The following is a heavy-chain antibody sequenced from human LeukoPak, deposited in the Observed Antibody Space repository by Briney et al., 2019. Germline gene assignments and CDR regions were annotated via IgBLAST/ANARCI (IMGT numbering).Heavy chain of an antibody. CDR2: ISSNGGST. CDR1: GFTFSSYA. Sequence: GGSLRLSCAPSGFTFSSYAMHWVRQAPGKGLEYVSAISSNGGSTYYADSVKGRFTIPRDNSKNTLYLQMGSLRAEDMAVYYCARAGCTSCAFDYWGQGTLVTVSS. D-gene: IGHD2-2*01. CDR3: ARAGCTSCAFDY. J-gene: IGHJ4*02. V-gene: IGHV3-64*02.